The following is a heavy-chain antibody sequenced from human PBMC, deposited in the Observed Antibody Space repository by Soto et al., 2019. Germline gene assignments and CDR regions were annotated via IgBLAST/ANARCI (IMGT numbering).Heavy chain of an antibody. V-gene: IGHV3-7*01. J-gene: IGHJ6*02. CDR2: MNQDGGEK. Sequence: GGSLRLSCAASWFTFSPYWMSWVRQAPGKGLEWVANMNQDGGEKDYVDSVKGRFTISRDNAKSSLFLQMNSLRAEDTAVYYCARERVVNYNYGMDVWGQGTTVTVSS. CDR1: WFTFSPYW. D-gene: IGHD2-21*01. CDR3: ARERVVNYNYGMDV.